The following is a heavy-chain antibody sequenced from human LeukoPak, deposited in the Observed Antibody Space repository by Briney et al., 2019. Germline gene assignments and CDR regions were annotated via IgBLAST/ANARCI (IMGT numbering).Heavy chain of an antibody. CDR1: GGSISSGDYY. Sequence: SETLSLTCTVSGGSISSGDYYWSWIRHPPGNGLEWIGYIYYSGSTYYNPSLKSRVTISVDTSKNQFSLKLSSVTAADTAVYYCARGVRFLDFDYWGQGTLVTVSS. CDR2: IYYSGST. D-gene: IGHD3-3*01. V-gene: IGHV4-30-4*01. J-gene: IGHJ4*02. CDR3: ARGVRFLDFDY.